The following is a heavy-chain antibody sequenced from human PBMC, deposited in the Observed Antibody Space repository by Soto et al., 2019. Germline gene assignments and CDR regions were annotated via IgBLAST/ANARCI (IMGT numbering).Heavy chain of an antibody. V-gene: IGHV1-3*04. Sequence: ASVKVSCKASGYTFTDYAIHWVRQAPGQRLEWMGWINTGNGNTKYSQKFQGRVTITRDTSATTAYMELSSLRSEDTAVYYCAKGSQMWTPDYWGQGTLVTVSS. D-gene: IGHD2-21*01. J-gene: IGHJ4*02. CDR2: INTGNGNT. CDR1: GYTFTDYA. CDR3: AKGSQMWTPDY.